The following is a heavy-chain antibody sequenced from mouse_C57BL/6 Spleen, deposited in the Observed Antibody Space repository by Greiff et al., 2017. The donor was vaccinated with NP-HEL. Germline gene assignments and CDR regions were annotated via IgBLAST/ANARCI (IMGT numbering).Heavy chain of an antibody. Sequence: QVQLQQPGAELVKPGASVKLSCKASGYTFTSYWMHWVKQRPGRGLEWIGRIDPNSGGTKYNEKFKSKATLTVDKPSSTDYMQLSSLTSEETAVYSCARYGYDVLYYFGYWGQGTTLTVSS. CDR3: ARYGYDVLYYFGY. CDR1: GYTFTSYW. CDR2: IDPNSGGT. V-gene: IGHV1-72*01. J-gene: IGHJ2*01. D-gene: IGHD2-2*01.